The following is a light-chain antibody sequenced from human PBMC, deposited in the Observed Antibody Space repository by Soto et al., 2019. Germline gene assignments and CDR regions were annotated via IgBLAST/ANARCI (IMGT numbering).Light chain of an antibody. J-gene: IGLJ3*02. CDR3: QSYDSSLSGWV. Sequence: QSVLTQPPSVSGAPGQRVTISCTGSSSNIGAGYDVHWYQQLPGTAPKLLIYGNSNSPSGVPDRFSGSKSGTSASLAITGLQAEDEADYYCQSYDSSLSGWVFGGGTKVTVL. CDR1: SSNIGAGYD. V-gene: IGLV1-40*01. CDR2: GNS.